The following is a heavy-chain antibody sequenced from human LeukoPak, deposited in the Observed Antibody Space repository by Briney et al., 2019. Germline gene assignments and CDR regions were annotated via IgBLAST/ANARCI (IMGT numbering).Heavy chain of an antibody. CDR3: ARESQDYGGNRYFDY. J-gene: IGHJ4*02. D-gene: IGHD4-23*01. CDR2: INPSGGST. CDR1: GYTFTNYG. V-gene: IGHV1-46*01. Sequence: GASVKVSCKASGYTFTNYGITWLRQAPGQGLEWMGIINPSGGSTSYAQKFQGRVTMTRDTSTSTVYMELSSLRSEDTAVYYCARESQDYGGNRYFDYWGQGTLVTVSS.